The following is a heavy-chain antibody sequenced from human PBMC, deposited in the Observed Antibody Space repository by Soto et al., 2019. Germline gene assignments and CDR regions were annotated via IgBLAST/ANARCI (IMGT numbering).Heavy chain of an antibody. CDR1: GGSISSSSYY. Sequence: SETLSLTCTVSGGSISSSSYYWGWILQPPGKGLEWIGSIYYSGSTYYNPSLKSRVTISVDTSKNQFSLKLSSVTAADTAVYYCARREGYGDPWGVVYYYYMDVWGKGTTVTVSS. CDR3: ARREGYGDPWGVVYYYYMDV. J-gene: IGHJ6*03. D-gene: IGHD4-17*01. CDR2: IYYSGST. V-gene: IGHV4-39*01.